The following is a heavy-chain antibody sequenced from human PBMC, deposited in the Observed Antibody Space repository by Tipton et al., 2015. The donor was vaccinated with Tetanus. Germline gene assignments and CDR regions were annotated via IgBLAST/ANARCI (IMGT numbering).Heavy chain of an antibody. CDR3: ARRTGITVPTDYLDY. D-gene: IGHD4-17*01. V-gene: IGHV5-51*01. Sequence: VQLVQSGAEVKKPGESLKISCKGSGYSFTIYWIGWARQMPGKGLEWMGIIYPGDSDTRYSQTFQGQVTISADKSISTAYLQWSSLKASDTAMYCCARRTGITVPTDYLDYWGPGALVTVSS. CDR1: GYSFTIYW. J-gene: IGHJ4*02. CDR2: IYPGDSDT.